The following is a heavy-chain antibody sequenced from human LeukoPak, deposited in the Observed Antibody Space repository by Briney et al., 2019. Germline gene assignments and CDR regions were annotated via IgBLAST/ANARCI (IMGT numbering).Heavy chain of an antibody. CDR1: GYSISSGYY. CDR3: ARGNYDFSAMDV. V-gene: IGHV4-38-2*02. J-gene: IGHJ6*04. D-gene: IGHD3-3*01. CDR2: IYHNGSA. Sequence: SETLSLTCTVSGYSISSGYYWGWIRQPPEKGLEWIGSIYHNGSAYYNPSLKSRVTILVDTSKNQFSLKLSSVTAAETAMYYCARGNYDFSAMDVWGKGTTVTVSP.